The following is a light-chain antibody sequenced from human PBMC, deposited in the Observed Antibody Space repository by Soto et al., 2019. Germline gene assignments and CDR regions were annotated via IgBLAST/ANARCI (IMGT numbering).Light chain of an antibody. V-gene: IGKV3-15*01. J-gene: IGKJ1*01. CDR2: DSS. Sequence: EIRMTQSPAILSVSPGESATLSCRASQSVSSHVVWYQQKPGQAPRLLISDSSTTGFPARFSGSGSGTEFTLTISSLQSDDSAIYYCQQSYSRMTFGQGTKVEIK. CDR3: QQSYSRMT. CDR1: QSVSSH.